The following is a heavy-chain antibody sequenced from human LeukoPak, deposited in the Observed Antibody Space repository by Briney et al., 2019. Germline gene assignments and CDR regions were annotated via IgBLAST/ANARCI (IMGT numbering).Heavy chain of an antibody. CDR2: INPSGGST. V-gene: IGHV1-46*01. CDR3: AASSGYYSFDY. Sequence: GASVRVSCKASGYTFTSYYMHWVRQAPGQGLEWMGIINPSGGSTSYAQKFQGRVTMTRDTSTSTVYMELSSLRSEGTAVYYCAASSGYYSFDYWGQGTLVTVSS. J-gene: IGHJ4*02. CDR1: GYTFTSYY. D-gene: IGHD3-22*01.